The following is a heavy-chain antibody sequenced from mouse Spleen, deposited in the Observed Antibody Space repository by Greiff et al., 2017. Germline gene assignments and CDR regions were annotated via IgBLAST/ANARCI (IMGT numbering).Heavy chain of an antibody. V-gene: IGHV1-26*01. CDR3: ARDYGSSKGYFDV. D-gene: IGHD1-1*01. Sequence: VQLQQSGPELVKPGASVKISCKASGYAFTDYYMNWVKQSHGKSLEWIGDINPNNGGTSYNQKFKGKATLTVDKSSSTAYMELRSLTSEDSAVYYCARDYGSSKGYFDVWGAGTTVTVSS. CDR2: INPNNGGT. J-gene: IGHJ1*01. CDR1: GYAFTDYY.